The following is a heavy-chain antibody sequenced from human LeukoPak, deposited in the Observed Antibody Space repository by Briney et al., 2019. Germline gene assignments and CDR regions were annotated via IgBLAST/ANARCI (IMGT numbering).Heavy chain of an antibody. CDR3: ATNGGLVVPAAIDIPFDY. J-gene: IGHJ4*02. CDR1: GGTFSSYA. D-gene: IGHD2-2*02. V-gene: IGHV1-69*05. CDR2: IIPIFGTA. Sequence: SVKVSCKASGGTFSSYAISWVRQAPGQGLGWMGGIIPIFGTANYAQKFQGRVTITTDESTSTAYMGLSSLRSEDTAVYYCATNGGLVVPAAIDIPFDYWGQGTLVTVSS.